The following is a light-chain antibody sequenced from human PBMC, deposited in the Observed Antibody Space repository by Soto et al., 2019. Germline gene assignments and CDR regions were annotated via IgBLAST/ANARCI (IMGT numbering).Light chain of an antibody. CDR3: QKYYTSPTWT. Sequence: DIVMTQSPDSLTLSLGERATINCKSSQSVFSRFRNKNYLGWFQQKPGQTPRLLIYWASTRESGVSDRFSGSGSGTDFTLTIDSLQAVDVAVYYCQKYYTSPTWTFGQGTKVEV. CDR1: QSVFSRFRNKNY. J-gene: IGKJ1*01. V-gene: IGKV4-1*01. CDR2: WAS.